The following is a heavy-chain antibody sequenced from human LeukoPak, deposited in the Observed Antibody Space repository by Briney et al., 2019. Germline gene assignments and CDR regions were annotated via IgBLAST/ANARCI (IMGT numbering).Heavy chain of an antibody. Sequence: GGSLRLSCAASGFTFSSYSMNWVRQAPGKGLERVSYISSSSSTIKYADSVKGRFTISRDNAKNSLYLQMNSLRAEDTAVYYCARAPYGDNGYTAEVADYWGQGTLVTVSS. CDR1: GFTFSSYS. CDR3: ARAPYGDNGYTAEVADY. CDR2: ISSSSSTI. D-gene: IGHD3-16*01. V-gene: IGHV3-48*01. J-gene: IGHJ4*02.